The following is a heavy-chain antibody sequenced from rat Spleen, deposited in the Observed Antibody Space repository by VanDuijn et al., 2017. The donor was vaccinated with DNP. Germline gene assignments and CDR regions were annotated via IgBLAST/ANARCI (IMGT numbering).Heavy chain of an antibody. V-gene: IGHV5S13*01. J-gene: IGHJ4*01. D-gene: IGHD1-3*01. Sequence: EVQLVESGGGLVRPGRSLKLSCAASGFIFSNYDMVWVRQAPTKGLEWVASISSSGGNTYYRDSVMGRFTITRDNAKNTLYLQMNSLRSEETATYYCARLWSSGAMDVWGQGTSVTVSS. CDR1: GFIFSNYD. CDR2: ISSSGGNT. CDR3: ARLWSSGAMDV.